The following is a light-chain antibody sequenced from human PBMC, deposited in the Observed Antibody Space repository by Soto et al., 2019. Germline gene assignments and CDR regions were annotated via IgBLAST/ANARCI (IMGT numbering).Light chain of an antibody. Sequence: QAVVTQPPSVSGAPGQRVTISCAGSSSNIGARYAVHWYQQFPGKAPKLLIYADTKRPSGVPDRFSGSKSGTSASLAISGLQSEDEADYYCAAWDDSLNGPVFGTGTKLTVL. CDR1: SSNIGARYA. CDR3: AAWDDSLNGPV. V-gene: IGLV1-40*01. CDR2: ADT. J-gene: IGLJ1*01.